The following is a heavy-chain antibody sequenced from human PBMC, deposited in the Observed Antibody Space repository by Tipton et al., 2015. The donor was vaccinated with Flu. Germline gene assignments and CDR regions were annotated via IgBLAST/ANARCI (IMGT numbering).Heavy chain of an antibody. Sequence: LRLSCTVSGDSVSNSDYYWNWVRQEPGKGLEWIGHIDFSGSTHYNPSLKGRLTISIDTSKNQFSLRLNGVTGADTAVYYCAREGPYFYGMDVWGQGTTVTVSS. CDR1: GDSVSNSDYY. V-gene: IGHV4-31*03. CDR2: IDFSGST. CDR3: AREGPYFYGMDV. J-gene: IGHJ6*02.